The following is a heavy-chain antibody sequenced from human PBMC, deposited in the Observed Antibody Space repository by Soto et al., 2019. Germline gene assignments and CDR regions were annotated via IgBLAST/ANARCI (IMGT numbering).Heavy chain of an antibody. V-gene: IGHV1-69*13. CDR2: IIPIFGTA. CDR3: ASRELDWLPNQPYYYYYGMDV. J-gene: IGHJ6*02. D-gene: IGHD3-3*01. Sequence: SVKVSCKASGGTFSSYAISWVRQAPGQGREWMGGIIPIFGTANYAQKFQGRVTITADGSTSTAYMELSSLRSEDTAVYYCASRELDWLPNQPYYYYYGMDVWGQGXTVTVSS. CDR1: GGTFSSYA.